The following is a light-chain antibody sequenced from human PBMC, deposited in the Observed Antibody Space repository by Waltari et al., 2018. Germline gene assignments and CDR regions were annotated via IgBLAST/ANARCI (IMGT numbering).Light chain of an antibody. CDR2: KGS. Sequence: DIQMTQSPSTLSASVGDRITITCRASQDIRSWLAWYQQKPGKAPELLIYKGSTLHGGVPSRFSGSGSGTEFTFTISSLQPDDFATYYCQQYDAYSRTFGQGTKVEVK. J-gene: IGKJ1*01. CDR1: QDIRSW. CDR3: QQYDAYSRT. V-gene: IGKV1-5*03.